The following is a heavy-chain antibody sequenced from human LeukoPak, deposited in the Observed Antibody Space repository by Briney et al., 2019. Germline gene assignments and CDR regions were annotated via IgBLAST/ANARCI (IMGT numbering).Heavy chain of an antibody. CDR2: ISAYNGNT. J-gene: IGHJ3*02. Sequence: ASVKVSCKASGYTFTSYGISWVRQAPGQGLEWMGWISAYNGNTNYAQKLQGRVTMTTDTSTSTAYMELRSLRSEDTAVYYCARDLCSGGSCSTSYIWGQGTMVTVSS. CDR3: ARDLCSGGSCSTSYI. D-gene: IGHD2-15*01. CDR1: GYTFTSYG. V-gene: IGHV1-18*01.